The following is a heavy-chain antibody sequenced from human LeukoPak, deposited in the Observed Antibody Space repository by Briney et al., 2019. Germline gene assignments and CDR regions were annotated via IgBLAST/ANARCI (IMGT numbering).Heavy chain of an antibody. Sequence: SVKVSCKASGGTFSSYAISWVRQAPGQGLEWMGRIIPIFGTANYAQKFQGRVTITTDESTSTAYIELSSLRSEDTAVYYCARDPTSEDSTLSVTDYWGQGTLVTVSS. D-gene: IGHD2-2*01. CDR1: GGTFSSYA. V-gene: IGHV1-69*05. J-gene: IGHJ4*02. CDR2: IIPIFGTA. CDR3: ARDPTSEDSTLSVTDY.